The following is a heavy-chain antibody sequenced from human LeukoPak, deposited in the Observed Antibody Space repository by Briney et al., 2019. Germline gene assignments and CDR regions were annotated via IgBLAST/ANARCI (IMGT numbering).Heavy chain of an antibody. J-gene: IGHJ5*02. CDR3: ARESYDWGEGSWFDP. CDR1: GGSFSGYY. CDR2: INHSGST. Sequence: SETLSLTCAVYGGSFSGYYWSWIRQPPGKGLEWIGEINHSGSTNYNPSLKSRVTISVDTSKNQFSLKLSSVTAADTAVYYCARESYDWGEGSWFDPWGQGTLVTVSS. D-gene: IGHD3-16*01. V-gene: IGHV4-34*01.